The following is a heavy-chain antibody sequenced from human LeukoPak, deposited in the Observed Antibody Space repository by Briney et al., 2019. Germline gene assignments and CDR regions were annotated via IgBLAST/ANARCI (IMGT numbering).Heavy chain of an antibody. J-gene: IGHJ2*01. CDR3: ARAVDVPPDRGNFDL. CDR2: IYRGGST. V-gene: IGHV3-66*01. D-gene: IGHD3-10*02. Sequence: GGSLRLSCAASGFIVSSSFMNWVRQAPGKGLEWVSVIYRGGSTYYADSVKGRFTISRDNSKNTLYLQMNNLRAEDTAVYYCARAVDVPPDRGNFDLWGRGTLVTVSS. CDR1: GFIVSSSF.